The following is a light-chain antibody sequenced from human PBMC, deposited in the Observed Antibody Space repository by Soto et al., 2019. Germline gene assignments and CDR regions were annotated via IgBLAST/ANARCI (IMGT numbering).Light chain of an antibody. CDR2: SAS. V-gene: IGKV3-20*01. Sequence: EIVLTQSPGTLSLSPGERAPLPCRASQSVSSSHLAWYRQKPGQAPRLLIYSASSRATGIPDRFSGSGSGTDFTLTISRLEPEDFAVYYCQRYGGFGQGTKVDIK. J-gene: IGKJ1*01. CDR3: QRYGG. CDR1: QSVSSSH.